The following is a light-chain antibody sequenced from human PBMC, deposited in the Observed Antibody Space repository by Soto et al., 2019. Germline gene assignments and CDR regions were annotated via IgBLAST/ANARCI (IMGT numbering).Light chain of an antibody. CDR1: SSNIGENY. Sequence: QSVLTQPPSVSAAPGQKVTISCSGSSSNIGENYVAWYQHLPGTAPKVFIYDNNKRPSGIPDRFSGSKSGTSATLGITGLQTGDEADYYCGTWDSSLSAWVFGGGTKLTVL. CDR3: GTWDSSLSAWV. V-gene: IGLV1-51*01. J-gene: IGLJ3*02. CDR2: DNN.